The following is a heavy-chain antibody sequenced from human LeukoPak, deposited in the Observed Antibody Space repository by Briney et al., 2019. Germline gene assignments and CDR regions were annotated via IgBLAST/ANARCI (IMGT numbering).Heavy chain of an antibody. CDR3: ATAPGPDIVVVVAAN. CDR2: ISYDGSNI. Sequence: GGSLRLSCAASGFTFSSYGMHWVRQAPGKGLEWVAVISYDGSNIYYADSVKGRFTISRDNSKNTLYLQMNSLRAEDTAVYYCATAPGPDIVVVVAANWGQGTLVTVSS. J-gene: IGHJ4*02. CDR1: GFTFSSYG. V-gene: IGHV3-30*03. D-gene: IGHD2-15*01.